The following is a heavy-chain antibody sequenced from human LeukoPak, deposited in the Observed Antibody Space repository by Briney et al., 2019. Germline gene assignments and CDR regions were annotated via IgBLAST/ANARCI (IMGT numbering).Heavy chain of an antibody. CDR2: IYHSGST. CDR3: ARPNYCSSTSCYPWFDP. Sequence: SETLSLTCAVSGYSISSGYYWGWIRQPPGQGLGWIGIIYHSGSTYYNPSLKSRVTISVDTSKNQFSLKLSSVTAADTAVYYCARPNYCSSTSCYPWFDPWGQGTLVTVSS. J-gene: IGHJ5*02. CDR1: GYSISSGYY. D-gene: IGHD2-2*01. V-gene: IGHV4-38-2*01.